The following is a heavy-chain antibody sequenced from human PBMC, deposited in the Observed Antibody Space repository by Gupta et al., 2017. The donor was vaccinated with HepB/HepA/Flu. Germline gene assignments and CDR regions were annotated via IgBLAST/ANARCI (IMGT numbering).Heavy chain of an antibody. J-gene: IGHJ5*01. D-gene: IGHD6-13*01. V-gene: IGHV1-2*04. Sequence: QVQLVQSGAEVKKPGASVKVSCKASGNSFTGQTIPWVRQAPGQGLEWMGWINPKSGGTNDAQKFQDWVTMSRDTFISTAYMELRSLKSDDTAIYYCARGGGIALEFDYWGHGTLVTVSS. CDR2: INPKSGGT. CDR3: ARGGGIALEFDY. CDR1: GNSFTGQT.